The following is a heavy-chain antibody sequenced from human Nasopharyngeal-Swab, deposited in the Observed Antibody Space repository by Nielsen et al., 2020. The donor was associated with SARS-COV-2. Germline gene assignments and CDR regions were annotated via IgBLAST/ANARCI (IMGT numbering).Heavy chain of an antibody. Sequence: GESLKISCVDSGFRDYSMNWVRQAPGKGLEWVSSISSSSSDIYYADSVKGRFTISRDGAKNSLYLQMNNLRAEDTAVYYCARGYCSSGSCYAKHYGMDVWGQGTTVTVSS. CDR3: ARGYCSSGSCYAKHYGMDV. D-gene: IGHD2-15*01. CDR2: ISSSSSDI. J-gene: IGHJ6*02. CDR1: GFRDYS. V-gene: IGHV3-21*01.